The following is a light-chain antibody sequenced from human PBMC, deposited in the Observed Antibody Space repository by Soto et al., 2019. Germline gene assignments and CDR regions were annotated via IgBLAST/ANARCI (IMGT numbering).Light chain of an antibody. CDR2: GAS. V-gene: IGKV3-20*01. J-gene: IGKJ4*01. CDR3: QQYDSSPHT. CDR1: QSLSRTY. Sequence: EIVLTQSPGTLSLSPGERATLSCRASQSLSRTYLAWYQQRPGQAPRLLIYGASSRATGIPDRFSGSGSGTDFTLTINRLEPEDFAVYYCQQYDSSPHTFGGGTKVEIK.